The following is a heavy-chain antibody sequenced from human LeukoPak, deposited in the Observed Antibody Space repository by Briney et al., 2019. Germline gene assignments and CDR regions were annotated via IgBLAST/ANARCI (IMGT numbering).Heavy chain of an antibody. J-gene: IGHJ6*03. CDR2: IYSGGST. D-gene: IGHD1-26*01. Sequence: GGSLRLSCAASGFTVSSNYMSWVRQAPGKGLEWVSVIYSGGSTYYADSVKGRFTISRDNSKNTLYLQMNSLRTEDTAVYYCARAVGSRSVGYYYYYYMDVWGKGTTVTVSS. CDR3: ARAVGSRSVGYYYYYYMDV. CDR1: GFTVSSNY. V-gene: IGHV3-53*01.